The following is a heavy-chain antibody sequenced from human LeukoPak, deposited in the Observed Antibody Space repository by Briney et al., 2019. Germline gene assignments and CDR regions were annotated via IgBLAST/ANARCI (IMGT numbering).Heavy chain of an antibody. CDR3: ARVGHATHSVADTNYYFDY. D-gene: IGHD6-19*01. Sequence: ASVKVSCKASGYTFTSNYIHWVRQAPGQGLEWMGMIYPRDGSTSYAQKFQGRVTMTRDTSTSTVYMELSSLRSEDTAVYYCARVGHATHSVADTNYYFDYWGQGTLVTVSS. CDR1: GYTFTSNY. CDR2: IYPRDGST. V-gene: IGHV1-46*01. J-gene: IGHJ4*02.